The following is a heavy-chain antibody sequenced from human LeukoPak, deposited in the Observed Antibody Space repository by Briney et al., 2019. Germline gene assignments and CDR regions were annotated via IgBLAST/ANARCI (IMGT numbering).Heavy chain of an antibody. V-gene: IGHV4-39*01. Sequence: SETRSLTWTLSGGSVSMSTYYWGWIRQPPVSGLEGIWNSYYSGSTYYNPSLKSRITISVDTSKNQFSLKLNSMTAADTAVYYCARLGPYYDFWSGYLPVDYWGQGTLVTVSS. CDR2: SYYSGST. CDR1: GGSVSMSTYY. J-gene: IGHJ4*02. D-gene: IGHD3-3*01. CDR3: ARLGPYYDFWSGYLPVDY.